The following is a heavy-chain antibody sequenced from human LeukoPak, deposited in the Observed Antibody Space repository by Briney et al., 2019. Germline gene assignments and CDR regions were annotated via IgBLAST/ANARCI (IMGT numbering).Heavy chain of an antibody. Sequence: PGGSLRLSCAASGFTFSSYAMHWVRQAPGKGQEWVAVISYDGSNKYYADSVKGRFTISRDNSKNTLYLQMNSLRAEDTAVYYCARVNPFDYWGQGTLVTVSS. CDR1: GFTFSSYA. V-gene: IGHV3-30*04. J-gene: IGHJ4*02. CDR2: ISYDGSNK. CDR3: ARVNPFDY.